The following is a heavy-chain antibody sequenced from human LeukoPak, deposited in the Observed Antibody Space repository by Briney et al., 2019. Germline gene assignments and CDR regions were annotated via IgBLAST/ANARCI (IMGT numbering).Heavy chain of an antibody. Sequence: GGSLRLSCAASGFTFSSYRMSWVRQAPGKGLEWVANIKQDGSEKYYVDSVKGRFTISRDNAKNSLYLQMNSLRAEDTAVYYCARDSGAAQWLVAGIDFDYWGQGTLVTVSS. D-gene: IGHD6-19*01. CDR1: GFTFSSYR. J-gene: IGHJ4*02. CDR2: IKQDGSEK. V-gene: IGHV3-7*03. CDR3: ARDSGAAQWLVAGIDFDY.